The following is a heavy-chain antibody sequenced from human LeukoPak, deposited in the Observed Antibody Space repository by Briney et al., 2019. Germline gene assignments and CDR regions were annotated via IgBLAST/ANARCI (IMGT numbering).Heavy chain of an antibody. CDR1: GFTFSSYS. J-gene: IGHJ4*02. CDR2: ISSSSSYI. V-gene: IGHV3-21*01. CDR3: ANNPPRVSIAQRPF. D-gene: IGHD6-13*01. Sequence: GGSLRLSCAASGFTFSSYSMNWVRQAPGKGLEWVSSISSSSSYIYYADSVKGRFTISRDNSKNTLYLQLNSLRAEDTAVYYCANNPPRVSIAQRPFWGQGTLVTVSS.